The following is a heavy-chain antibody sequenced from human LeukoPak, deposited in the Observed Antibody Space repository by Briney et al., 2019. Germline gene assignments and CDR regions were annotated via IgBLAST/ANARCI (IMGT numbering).Heavy chain of an antibody. CDR3: ARDMTEYSSGWYSTVSDAFDI. CDR1: GYTFTSYY. D-gene: IGHD6-19*01. CDR2: INPSGGST. V-gene: IGHV1-46*01. Sequence: GASVKVSCKASGYTFTSYYMHWVRQAPGQGLEWMGIINPSGGSTSYAQKFQGRVTMTRDTSTSTVYMELSSLRPEDTAVYYCARDMTEYSSGWYSTVSDAFDIWGQGTMVTVSS. J-gene: IGHJ3*02.